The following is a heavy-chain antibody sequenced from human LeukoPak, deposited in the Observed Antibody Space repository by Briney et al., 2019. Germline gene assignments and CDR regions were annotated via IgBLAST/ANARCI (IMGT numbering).Heavy chain of an antibody. CDR3: ATSYGDATGPGRDY. D-gene: IGHD1-1*01. CDR2: ISSSGSTI. J-gene: IGHJ4*02. CDR1: GFTFSSYE. V-gene: IGHV3-48*03. Sequence: QPGGSLRLSCAASGFTFSSYEMNWVRQAPGKGLEWVSYISSSGSTIYYADSAKGRFTISRDNAKNSLYLQMNSLRAEDTAVYYCATSYGDATGPGRDYWGQGTLVTVSS.